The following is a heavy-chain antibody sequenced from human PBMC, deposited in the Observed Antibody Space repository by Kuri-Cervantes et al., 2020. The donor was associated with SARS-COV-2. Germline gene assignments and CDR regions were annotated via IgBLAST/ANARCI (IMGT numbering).Heavy chain of an antibody. J-gene: IGHJ6*02. D-gene: IGHD4-11*01. V-gene: IGHV3-23*01. CDR3: AKEPVHDYSNYYYGMDV. CDR1: GFTFSSYA. Sequence: GGSLRLSCAASGFTFSSYAMHWVRQAPGKGLEWVSAISGSGGSTYYADPVKGRFTISRDNSKNTLYLQMYSLRAEDTAVYYCAKEPVHDYSNYYYGMDVWGQGTTVTVSS. CDR2: ISGSGGST.